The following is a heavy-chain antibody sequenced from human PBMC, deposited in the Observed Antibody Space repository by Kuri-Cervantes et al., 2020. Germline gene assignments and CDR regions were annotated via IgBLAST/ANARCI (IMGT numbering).Heavy chain of an antibody. Sequence: SETLSLTCTVSGGSISSYYWSWIRQPPGKGLEWIGYIYYSGSTNYNPSLKSRVTISVDTSKNQFSLKLSSVTAADTAVYYCARDPHELTGDIYFDYWGQGTLVTVSS. V-gene: IGHV4-59*01. CDR3: ARDPHELTGDIYFDY. CDR2: IYYSGST. CDR1: GGSISSYY. J-gene: IGHJ4*02. D-gene: IGHD7-27*01.